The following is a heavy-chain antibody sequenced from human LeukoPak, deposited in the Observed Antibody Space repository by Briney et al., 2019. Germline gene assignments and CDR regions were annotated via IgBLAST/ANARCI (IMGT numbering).Heavy chain of an antibody. V-gene: IGHV1-2*02. J-gene: IGHJ3*02. Sequence: ASVKVSCKASGYTFTGYYMHWVRQAPGQGLEWMGWINPNGGGTNYAQKFQGRVTMTRDTSISTAYMEPSSLRSEDTAVYYCARVLGSGSDAFDIWGQGTMVTVSS. D-gene: IGHD1-1*01. CDR2: INPNGGGT. CDR3: ARVLGSGSDAFDI. CDR1: GYTFTGYY.